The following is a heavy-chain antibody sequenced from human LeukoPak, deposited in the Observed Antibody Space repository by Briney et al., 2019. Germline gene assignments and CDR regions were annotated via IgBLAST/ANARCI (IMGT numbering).Heavy chain of an antibody. V-gene: IGHV4-59*08. CDR2: IDYSGST. CDR3: ARLNGGN. D-gene: IGHD4-23*01. J-gene: IGHJ4*02. CDR1: GDSISTYY. Sequence: SETQSLTCTVSGDSISTYYWSWIRQPPGKGLEWIGYIDYSGSTAYNPSLNGRVAVSLDASKNQFSLKLRSVTAADTAVYYCARLNGGNWGPGILVTVSS.